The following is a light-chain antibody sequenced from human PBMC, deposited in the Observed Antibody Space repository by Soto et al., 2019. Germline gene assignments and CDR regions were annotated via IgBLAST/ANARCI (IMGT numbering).Light chain of an antibody. CDR2: KAS. CDR1: QSINTW. CDR3: QQYHNFFHT. V-gene: IGKV1-5*03. Sequence: DIQMTQSPSTLSASVGDRVTITCRPSQSINTWLAWYQKKPGKAPKLLIQKASILESGVPSRFSGSGSGTEFTLTITSLQPDDFATYYCQQYHNFFHTFGPGTKLEFK. J-gene: IGKJ2*01.